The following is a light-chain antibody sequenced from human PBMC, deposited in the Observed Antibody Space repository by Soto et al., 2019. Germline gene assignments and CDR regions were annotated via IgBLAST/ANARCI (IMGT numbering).Light chain of an antibody. CDR3: QQYNNWSRT. CDR1: QSVSSN. J-gene: IGKJ1*01. CDR2: GAS. V-gene: IGKV3-15*01. Sequence: EIVMTPSPATLSVSPGERATLSCRASQSVSSNLAWYQQKPGQAPRLLIYGASTRATGIPARFSGSGSGTEFTLTISSLQSEDFAVYYCQQYNNWSRTFGQGTKVDIK.